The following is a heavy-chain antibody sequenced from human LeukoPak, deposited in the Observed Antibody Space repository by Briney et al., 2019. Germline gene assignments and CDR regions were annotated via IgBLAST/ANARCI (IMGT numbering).Heavy chain of an antibody. CDR1: GFTFDDYG. J-gene: IGHJ6*02. CDR2: ITSDGTTT. Sequence: PGGSLRLSCAASGFTFDDYGMTWVRQAPGKGLEWLSAITSDGTTTYYLDSVKGRFTISRDNSKNTLYLQMNSLRAEDTAVYYCAKDQLKIVVVPAAMIHDYGMDVWGQGTTVTVSS. D-gene: IGHD2-2*01. CDR3: AKDQLKIVVVPAAMIHDYGMDV. V-gene: IGHV3-23*01.